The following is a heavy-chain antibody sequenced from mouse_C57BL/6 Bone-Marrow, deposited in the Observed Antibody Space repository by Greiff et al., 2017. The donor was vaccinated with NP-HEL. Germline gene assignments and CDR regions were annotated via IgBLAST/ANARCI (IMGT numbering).Heavy chain of an antibody. CDR2: ISDGGSYT. Sequence: EVQRVESGGGLVKPGGSLKLSCAASGFTFSSYAMSWVRQTPEKRLEWVATISDGGSYTYYPDNVKGRFTISRDNAKNNLYLQMSHLKSEDTAMYYCAREPYDGYYRGFAYWGQGTLVTVSA. V-gene: IGHV5-4*01. J-gene: IGHJ3*01. CDR1: GFTFSSYA. CDR3: AREPYDGYYRGFAY. D-gene: IGHD2-3*01.